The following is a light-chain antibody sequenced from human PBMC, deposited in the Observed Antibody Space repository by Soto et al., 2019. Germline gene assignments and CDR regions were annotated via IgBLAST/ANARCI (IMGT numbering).Light chain of an antibody. CDR3: QQYNNWPKT. CDR2: GAS. J-gene: IGKJ5*01. V-gene: IGKV3-15*01. Sequence: EVAMTQSPATLSVSPGERATLSCRASQTGSNSYLAWYQQKSGQAPRLLIYGASTRATGIPARFSGSGSGTEFTLTISSLQSEDFAVYYCQQYNNWPKTFGQGTRLEIK. CDR1: QTGSNSY.